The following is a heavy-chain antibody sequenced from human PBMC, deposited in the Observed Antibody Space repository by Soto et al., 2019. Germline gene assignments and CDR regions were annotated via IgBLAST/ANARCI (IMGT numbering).Heavy chain of an antibody. V-gene: IGHV3-30-3*01. D-gene: IGHD2-21*02. CDR2: ISYDGSNK. Sequence: GGSLRLSCAASGFTFSSYAMHWVRQAPGKGLEWVAVISYDGSNKYYADSVKGRFTISRDNSKNTLYLQMNSLRAEDTAVYYCARGDYYFDYWGQGTLVTVSS. CDR1: GFTFSSYA. J-gene: IGHJ4*02. CDR3: ARGDYYFDY.